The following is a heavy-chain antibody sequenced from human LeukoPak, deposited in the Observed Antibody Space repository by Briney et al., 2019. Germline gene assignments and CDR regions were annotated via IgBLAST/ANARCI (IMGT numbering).Heavy chain of an antibody. CDR1: GYTFTGYY. J-gene: IGHJ6*03. CDR2: INPNSGGT. V-gene: IGHV1-2*02. CDR3: ARCPGGYSYGYYYYYMDV. D-gene: IGHD5-18*01. Sequence: ASVKLSCKASGYTFTGYYMHWVRQAPGQGLERMGWINPNSGGTNYAQKFQGRVTMTRDTSISTAYMELSRLRSDDTAVYYCARCPGGYSYGYYYYYMDVWGKGTTVTVSS.